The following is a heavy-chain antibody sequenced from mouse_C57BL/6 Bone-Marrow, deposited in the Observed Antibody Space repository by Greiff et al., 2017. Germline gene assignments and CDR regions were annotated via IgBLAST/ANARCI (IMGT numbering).Heavy chain of an antibody. CDR3: ARELGRGCAY. D-gene: IGHD4-1*01. V-gene: IGHV5-9*01. Sequence: EVKLMESGGGLVKPGGSLKLSCAASGFTFSSYTMSWVRQTPEKRLEWVATISGGGGNTYYPDSVKGRFTISRDNAKNTLYLQMSSLRSEDTALYYCARELGRGCAYWGQGTLVTVSA. J-gene: IGHJ3*01. CDR1: GFTFSSYT. CDR2: ISGGGGNT.